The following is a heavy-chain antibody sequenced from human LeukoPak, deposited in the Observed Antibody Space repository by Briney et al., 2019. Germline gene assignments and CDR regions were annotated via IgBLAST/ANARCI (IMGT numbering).Heavy chain of an antibody. CDR1: GFTFRSYS. CDR2: ISSSSSYI. V-gene: IGHV3-21*01. CDR3: VRDIVVGPEYYYGMDV. J-gene: IGHJ6*02. D-gene: IGHD2-15*01. Sequence: PGGSLRLSCAAYGFTFRSYSMNWVRQAPGKGLEWVSSISSSSSYIYYADSVKGRFTISRDNAKNSLYLQMNSLRAEDTAVYYCVRDIVVGPEYYYGMDVWGQGTTVTVSS.